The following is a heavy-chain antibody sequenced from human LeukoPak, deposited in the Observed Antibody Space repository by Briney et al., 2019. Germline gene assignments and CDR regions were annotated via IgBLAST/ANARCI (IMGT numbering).Heavy chain of an antibody. CDR1: GDSMSGY. V-gene: IGHV4-4*07. CDR3: ARSNSGSYGWFDP. D-gene: IGHD1-26*01. CDR2: IGTRGGT. Sequence: SETLSLTCTVSGDSMSGYWAWVRRPAGKGLEWIGRIGTRGGTDYNPSLKSRITMSVDTSKNQFFLKLRSMTAADTAVYYCARSNSGSYGWFDPWGQGTLVTVSS. J-gene: IGHJ5*02.